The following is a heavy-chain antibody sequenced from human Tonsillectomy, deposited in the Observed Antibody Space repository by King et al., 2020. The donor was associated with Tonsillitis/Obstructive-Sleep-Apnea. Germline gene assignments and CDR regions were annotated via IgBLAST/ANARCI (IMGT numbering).Heavy chain of an antibody. V-gene: IGHV3-74*01. J-gene: IGHJ6*03. CDR1: GFTFSSYR. Sequence: VQLVESGGGLVQPGGSLRLSCAASGFTFSSYRMHWVRQAPGKGLVWVSRINSDGSSTSYADSVKGRFTISRDNAKNTLYLQMNSLRAEDTAVYYCARDLPASYYYYYYMDVWGKGTTVTVSS. CDR2: INSDGSST. CDR3: ARDLPASYYYYYYMDV.